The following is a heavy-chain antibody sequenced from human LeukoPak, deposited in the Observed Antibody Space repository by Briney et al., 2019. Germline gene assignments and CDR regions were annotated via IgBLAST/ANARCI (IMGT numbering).Heavy chain of an antibody. CDR3: ASSVLARALSAGSGSFCCRWFDP. CDR1: GGSISSSSYY. CDR2: IYYSGST. Sequence: KPSETLSLTCTVSGGSISSSSYYWGWIRQPPGKGLEWIGSIYYSGSTYYNPSLKSRVTISVDTSKNQFSLKLSSVTAADTAVYYCASSVLARALSAGSGSFCCRWFDPWGQGTLVTVSS. V-gene: IGHV4-39*07. D-gene: IGHD3-10*01. J-gene: IGHJ5*02.